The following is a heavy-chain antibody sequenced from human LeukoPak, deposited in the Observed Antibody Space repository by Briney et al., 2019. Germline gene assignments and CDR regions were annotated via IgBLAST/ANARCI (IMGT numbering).Heavy chain of an antibody. V-gene: IGHV3-23*01. Sequence: PGGSLRLSCAASGFIFSNFAMSWVRQAPGKGLEWVSVISGSGGTTYSADSVKGRFTISRDNSKNTLYLQMYSLRAEDTAAYYCARERGSSGGNTNGYFDYWGQGALVTVSS. CDR1: GFIFSNFA. J-gene: IGHJ4*02. CDR2: ISGSGGTT. CDR3: ARERGSSGGNTNGYFDY. D-gene: IGHD4-23*01.